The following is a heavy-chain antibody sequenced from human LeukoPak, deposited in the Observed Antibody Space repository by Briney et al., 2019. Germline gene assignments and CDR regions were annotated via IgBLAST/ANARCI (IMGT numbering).Heavy chain of an antibody. Sequence: PSQTLSLTCTVSGGSISSGSYYWSWIRQPAGKGLEWIGRSYTDGSTNYNPSLKSRVTISVDTSKNQFSLKLSSVTAADTAVYYCARVDGNPGGYYYYYYMDVWGKGTTVTVSS. CDR1: GGSISSGSYY. CDR3: ARVDGNPGGYYYYYYMDV. J-gene: IGHJ6*03. CDR2: SYTDGST. V-gene: IGHV4-61*02. D-gene: IGHD3-16*01.